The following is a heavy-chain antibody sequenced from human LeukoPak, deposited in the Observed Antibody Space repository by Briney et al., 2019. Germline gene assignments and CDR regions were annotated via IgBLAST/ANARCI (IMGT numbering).Heavy chain of an antibody. Sequence: TSETLSLTCTVSGGSISSYYWSWIRQPAGKGLEWIGRIYTSGSTNYNPSLKSRVTMSVDTSKNQFSLKLSSVTAADTAVYYCARARRGYCSGGSCYSNYYGMDVWGQGTTVTVSS. V-gene: IGHV4-4*07. D-gene: IGHD2-15*01. J-gene: IGHJ6*02. CDR2: IYTSGST. CDR1: GGSISSYY. CDR3: ARARRGYCSGGSCYSNYYGMDV.